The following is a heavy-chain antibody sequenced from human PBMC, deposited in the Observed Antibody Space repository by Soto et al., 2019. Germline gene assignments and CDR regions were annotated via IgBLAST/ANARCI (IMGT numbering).Heavy chain of an antibody. CDR1: GFTFGNQT. CDR2: ISSTSRYI. J-gene: IGHJ6*02. CDR3: AGRMGAGGGMDV. V-gene: IGHV3-21*02. D-gene: IGHD1-26*01. Sequence: EVQLVESGGGLVKPGGSLRLSCVASGFTFGNQTMTWIRQAPGKGLEWVASISSTSRYIHHADSVKGRFTISRDNGKNSLFLQMNSLGVEDTAVYYCAGRMGAGGGMDVWGQGTTGSVSS.